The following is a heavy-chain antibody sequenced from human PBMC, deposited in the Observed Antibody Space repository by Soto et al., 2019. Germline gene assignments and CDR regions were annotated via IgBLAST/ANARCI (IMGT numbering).Heavy chain of an antibody. Sequence: ASVKVSCKASGYTFFTYDISWVRQAPGQGLEWMGWISTYIGDTKYAQNFQGRVTMTTDTSTTTAYLDLRSLRSDDTAVYYCGRHQGSTTSQNWFDPWGQVTLVTVSS. V-gene: IGHV1-18*01. CDR2: ISTYIGDT. J-gene: IGHJ5*02. D-gene: IGHD5-12*01. CDR1: GYTFFTYD. CDR3: GRHQGSTTSQNWFDP.